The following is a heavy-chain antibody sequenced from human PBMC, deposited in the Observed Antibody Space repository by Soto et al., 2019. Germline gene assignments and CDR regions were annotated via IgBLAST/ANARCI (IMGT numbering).Heavy chain of an antibody. J-gene: IGHJ5*02. Sequence: ASVKVSCKASGYTFTSYGISWVRQAPGQGLEWMGCISAYNGNTNYAQKLQGRVTMTTDTSTSTAYMELRSLRSDDTAVYYCARDPRGYYGSGSYYFNWFDPWGQGTLVTVSS. CDR2: ISAYNGNT. D-gene: IGHD3-10*01. V-gene: IGHV1-18*01. CDR1: GYTFTSYG. CDR3: ARDPRGYYGSGSYYFNWFDP.